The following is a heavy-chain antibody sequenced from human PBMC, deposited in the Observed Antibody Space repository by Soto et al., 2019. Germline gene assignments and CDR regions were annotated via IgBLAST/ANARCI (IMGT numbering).Heavy chain of an antibody. J-gene: IGHJ2*01. Sequence: QVQLQESGPGLVKPSGTLSLTCAVSSGSISSSNWWSWVRQPPGKGLEWIGEIYHSGSTNYNPSPKGPGTLSVNKSKDQVPLKPGPGDGAGPAVYFWWRGPASYCSGCRWSWGGYFDLWGRGTLVTVSS. D-gene: IGHD2-15*01. V-gene: IGHV4-4*02. CDR1: SGSISSSNW. CDR2: IYHSGST. CDR3: WRGPASYCSGCRWSWGGYFDL.